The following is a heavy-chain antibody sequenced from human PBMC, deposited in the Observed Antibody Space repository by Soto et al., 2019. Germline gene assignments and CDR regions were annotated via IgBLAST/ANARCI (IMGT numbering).Heavy chain of an antibody. Sequence: PGGSLRLSCAASGFTFSSYAMTWVRQAPGKGLEWVSSISGSGISTYYADSVKGRFTISRDNSKNTLYLQMNSLRAEDAAVYYCAKSAGSNAYYPNDYWGQGTLVTVPS. V-gene: IGHV3-23*01. J-gene: IGHJ4*02. CDR2: ISGSGIST. D-gene: IGHD3-16*01. CDR1: GFTFSSYA. CDR3: AKSAGSNAYYPNDY.